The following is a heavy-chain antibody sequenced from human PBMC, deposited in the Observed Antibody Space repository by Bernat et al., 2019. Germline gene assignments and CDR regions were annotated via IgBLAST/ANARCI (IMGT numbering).Heavy chain of an antibody. V-gene: IGHV3-7*03. CDR1: GFTFSDYW. J-gene: IGHJ4*02. CDR2: IKHDGSEK. D-gene: IGHD6-6*01. Sequence: VQLVESGGGLVQPGGSLRLSCAASGFTFSDYWMTWVRQAPGKGLEWVANIKHDGSEKYYVDSVKGRFTISRDNAKNSLYLQINSLGAEDTAVYYCARPPYSNSAYWGQGTLVTVSS. CDR3: ARPPYSNSAY.